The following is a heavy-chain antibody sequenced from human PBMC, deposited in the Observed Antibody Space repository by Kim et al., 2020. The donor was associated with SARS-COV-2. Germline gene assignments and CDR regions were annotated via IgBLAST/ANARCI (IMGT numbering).Heavy chain of an antibody. V-gene: IGHV3-43*01. D-gene: IGHD3-22*01. CDR3: AQEGHDSSGLPS. J-gene: IGHJ4*02. CDR1: GFTFDDYT. Sequence: GGSLRLSCAASGFTFDDYTMHWVRQAPGKGLEWVSLISWDGGSTYYADSVKGRFTISRDNSKNSLYLQMNSLRTEDTALYYCAQEGHDSSGLPSWGQGTLVTVSS. CDR2: ISWDGGST.